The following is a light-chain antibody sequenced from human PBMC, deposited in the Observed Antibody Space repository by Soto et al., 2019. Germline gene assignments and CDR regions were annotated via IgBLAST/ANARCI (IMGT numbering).Light chain of an antibody. Sequence: ERVMTQSPPTLSVSPGELSALFRRANQSVGRTLAWYQQKPGQAPRLLIYGASTRATDIPARFSGSGAGTEFTLTISRLQSEDFAVYYCQQYNNWPRTFGQGTKVDI. V-gene: IGKV3-15*01. CDR1: QSVGRT. CDR2: GAS. CDR3: QQYNNWPRT. J-gene: IGKJ1*01.